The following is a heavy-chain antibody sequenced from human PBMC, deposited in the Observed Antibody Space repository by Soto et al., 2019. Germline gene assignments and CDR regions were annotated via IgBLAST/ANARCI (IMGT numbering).Heavy chain of an antibody. Sequence: GGSLRLSFVGSGFTFSSYEMNWVRQAPGKGLEWVSYISSSGKTIHYADSVKGRFTISRDNAKNSLYLQMNSLRAEDTAAYYCARNNGDYEVYWGQGTLVTVSS. V-gene: IGHV3-48*03. CDR3: ARNNGDYEVY. J-gene: IGHJ4*02. D-gene: IGHD4-17*01. CDR2: ISSSGKTI. CDR1: GFTFSSYE.